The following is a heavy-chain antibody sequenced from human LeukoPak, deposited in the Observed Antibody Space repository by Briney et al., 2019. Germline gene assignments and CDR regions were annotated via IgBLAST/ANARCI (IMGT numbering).Heavy chain of an antibody. D-gene: IGHD4-17*01. CDR1: GYSISSGDY. Sequence: PSETLSLTCAVSGYSISSGDYWGWIRQSPGKGLEWIGSIYHSGSTHYNPSLKSRVTISVDTSKNQFSLMLSSVTAADTAVYYCARNRSVTTTPGFDHWGQGTLVTVSS. CDR2: IYHSGST. CDR3: ARNRSVTTTPGFDH. V-gene: IGHV4-38-2*01. J-gene: IGHJ4*02.